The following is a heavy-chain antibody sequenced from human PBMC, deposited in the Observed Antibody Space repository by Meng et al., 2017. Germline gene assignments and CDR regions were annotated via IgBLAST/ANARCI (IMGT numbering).Heavy chain of an antibody. CDR1: GGYISSSNW. CDR3: ARWVPEDTAMGAYYFDY. J-gene: IGHJ4*02. Sequence: QGQLTGSCPGLGKPSGSLSLTCDVSGGYISSSNWWSWVRQPPGKGLEWIGEIYHSGSTNYNPSLKSRVTISVDKSKNQFSLKLSSVTAADTAVYYCARWVPEDTAMGAYYFDYWGQGTLVTVSS. V-gene: IGHV4-4*02. D-gene: IGHD5-18*01. CDR2: IYHSGST.